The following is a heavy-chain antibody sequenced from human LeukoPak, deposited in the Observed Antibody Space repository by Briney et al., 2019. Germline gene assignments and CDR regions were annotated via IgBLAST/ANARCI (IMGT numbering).Heavy chain of an antibody. CDR2: ISGSGGST. J-gene: IGHJ6*02. CDR3: VRYEMDV. Sequence: GGSLRLSCAASGFTFSSYAMSWVRQAPGKGLEWVSAISGSGGSTYYADSVKGRFTISRDNAKNSLFLQMDSLRAEDTAVYYCVRYEMDVWGQGTTVTVSS. CDR1: GFTFSSYA. D-gene: IGHD2-15*01. V-gene: IGHV3-23*01.